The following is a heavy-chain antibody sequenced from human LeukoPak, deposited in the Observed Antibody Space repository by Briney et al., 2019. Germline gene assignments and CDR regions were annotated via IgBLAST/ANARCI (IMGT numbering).Heavy chain of an antibody. CDR3: ARAGTEDAFDI. CDR1: GGSISSGGYY. J-gene: IGHJ3*02. Sequence: ASETLSLTCTVSGGSISSGGYYWSWIRQPPGKGLEWIGYIYHSGSTYYNPSLKSRVTISVDRSKNQFSLKLSSVTAADTAVYYCARAGTEDAFDIWGQGTMVTVSS. D-gene: IGHD2-8*02. V-gene: IGHV4-30-2*01. CDR2: IYHSGST.